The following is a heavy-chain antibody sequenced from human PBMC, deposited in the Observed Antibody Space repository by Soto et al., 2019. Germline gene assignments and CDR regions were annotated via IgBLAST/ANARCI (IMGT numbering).Heavy chain of an antibody. CDR2: ISSSSSTI. CDR1: GFTFSSYS. V-gene: IGHV3-48*02. D-gene: IGHD2-15*01. CDR3: ARGEAVVVVAATLNWFDP. Sequence: EVQLVESGGGLVQPGGSLRLSGAASGFTFSSYSLNGVRQAPGKGLEWVSYISSSSSTIYYADSVKGRFTISRDNAKNSLYLQMNSLRDEDTAVYYCARGEAVVVVAATLNWFDPWGQGTLVTVSS. J-gene: IGHJ5*02.